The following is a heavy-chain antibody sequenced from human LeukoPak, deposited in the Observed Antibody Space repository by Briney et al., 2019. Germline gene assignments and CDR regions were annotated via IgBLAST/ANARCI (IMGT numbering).Heavy chain of an antibody. Sequence: GGSLRLSCAVSGFTFPDAWMSWVRQAPGKGLEWVSAISGSGGSTSYADSVQGRFTISRDNSKNTLYLQMNSLRAEDTAVYYCAKEIKYGGDFDYWGQGTLVTVSS. CDR2: ISGSGGST. CDR3: AKEIKYGGDFDY. CDR1: GFTFPDAW. J-gene: IGHJ4*02. V-gene: IGHV3-23*01. D-gene: IGHD4-23*01.